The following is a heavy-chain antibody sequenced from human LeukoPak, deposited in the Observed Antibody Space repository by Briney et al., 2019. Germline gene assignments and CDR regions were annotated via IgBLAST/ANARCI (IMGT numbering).Heavy chain of an antibody. J-gene: IGHJ1*01. V-gene: IGHV3-74*01. CDR2: IESDASNT. Sequence: GGSLRLSCAASGFAFGSHWMHWVRQAPGKGLVWVARIESDASNTRYADSVKGRFTLSRDNSKNTLDLQMDSLRAEDTAVYFCAKEPDAYSSGWYFQDWGQGTLVTVSS. CDR3: AKEPDAYSSGWYFQD. CDR1: GFAFGSHW. D-gene: IGHD6-25*01.